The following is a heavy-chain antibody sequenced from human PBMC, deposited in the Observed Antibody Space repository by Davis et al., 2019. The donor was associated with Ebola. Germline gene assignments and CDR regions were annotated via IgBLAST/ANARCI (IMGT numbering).Heavy chain of an antibody. V-gene: IGHV4-39*01. Sequence: MPSETLSLTCTVSGGSISSSSYHWGWIRQPPGKGLEWIGSMSYSGSTYYNPSLKSRVTISVDTSKNQFSLKLSSVTAADTAVYYCASGPVTIFGVVIPLEDWGQGTLVTVSS. CDR2: MSYSGST. J-gene: IGHJ4*02. CDR1: GGSISSSSYH. D-gene: IGHD3-3*01. CDR3: ASGPVTIFGVVIPLED.